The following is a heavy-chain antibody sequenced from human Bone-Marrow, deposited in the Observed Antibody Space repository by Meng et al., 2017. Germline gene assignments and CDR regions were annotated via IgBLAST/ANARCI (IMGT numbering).Heavy chain of an antibody. CDR2: INWNGGST. Sequence: GGSLRLSCAASGFTFDDYGMSWVRQAPGKGLEWVSGINWNGGSTGYADSVKGRFTISRDNSKNTLYLQMNSLRAEDTAVYYCARDSSGYPDYWGQGTLVTVSS. D-gene: IGHD3-22*01. CDR1: GFTFDDYG. V-gene: IGHV3-20*04. J-gene: IGHJ4*02. CDR3: ARDSSGYPDY.